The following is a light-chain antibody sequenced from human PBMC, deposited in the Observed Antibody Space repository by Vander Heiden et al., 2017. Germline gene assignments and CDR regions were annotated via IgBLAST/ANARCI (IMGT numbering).Light chain of an antibody. CDR1: QSVLYNSNDKNY. CDR2: WAS. CDR3: LQEYSTPLA. V-gene: IGKV4-1*01. Sequence: DIVMTQSPDSLAVSLGERATINCKSSQSVLYNSNDKNYFAWYQQKPGQPPKLLISWASTRESGVPDRFSGSGSGTDFTLTIISLQAEDVAVYYCLQEYSTPLAFGQGTKVEIK. J-gene: IGKJ1*01.